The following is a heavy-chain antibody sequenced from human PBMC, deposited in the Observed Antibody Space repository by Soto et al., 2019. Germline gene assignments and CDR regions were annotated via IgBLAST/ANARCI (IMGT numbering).Heavy chain of an antibody. Sequence: SVKVSCKASGDTFSNYAISWVRQAPGQRPEWMGGIIPLSGTSSYAQKFQGRVTITADESMTTAHMDLSSLTSDDTAIYYCARGPDRSGYYLIDNWGQGTLVTVSS. CDR3: ARGPDRSGYYLIDN. CDR1: GDTFSNYA. CDR2: IIPLSGTS. J-gene: IGHJ4*02. D-gene: IGHD3-22*01. V-gene: IGHV1-69*13.